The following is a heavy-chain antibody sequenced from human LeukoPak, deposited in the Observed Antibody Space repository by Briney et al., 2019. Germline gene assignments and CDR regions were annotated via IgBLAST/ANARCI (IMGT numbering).Heavy chain of an antibody. CDR2: ISSSSGYI. D-gene: IGHD6-19*01. J-gene: IGHJ4*02. CDR3: ARDETVAGPYYFDF. CDR1: GFTFSNYS. Sequence: GGSLRLSCAASGFTFSNYSMNWVRQAPGKGLEWVSSISSSSGYIYYADSVKGRITTSRDNAKNSLYLQMNSLRAEDTAAYYCARDETVAGPYYFDFWGQGTLVTVSS. V-gene: IGHV3-21*01.